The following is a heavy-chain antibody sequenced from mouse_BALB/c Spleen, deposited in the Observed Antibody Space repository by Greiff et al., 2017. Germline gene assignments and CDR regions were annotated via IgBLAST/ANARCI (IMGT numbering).Heavy chain of an antibody. CDR2: ISTYYGNT. CDR1: GYTFTDYA. D-gene: IGHD2-4*01. V-gene: IGHV1-67*01. Sequence: VQLQQSGPELVRPGVSVKISCKGSGYTFTDYAMHWVKQSHAKSLEWIGVISTYYGNTNYNQKFKGKATMTVDKSSSTAYMELARLTSEDSAIYYCARSTMINYFDCWGQGTTLTVSS. J-gene: IGHJ2*01. CDR3: ARSTMINYFDC.